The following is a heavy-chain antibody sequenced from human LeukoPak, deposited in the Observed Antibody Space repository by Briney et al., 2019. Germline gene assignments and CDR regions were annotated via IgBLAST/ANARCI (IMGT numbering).Heavy chain of an antibody. CDR2: ITGSGDNT. V-gene: IGHV3-23*01. CDR1: GFIFRNYA. D-gene: IGHD3-9*01. Sequence: GASLRLSCAASGFIFRNYAMGWVRQAPGKGLEWVSAITGSGDNTYYADSMKGRFTISRDNSKNTLYVEMNTLRADDTAVYYCAKWGDYDFLTGYYVSDFWGQGTLVTVSS. CDR3: AKWGDYDFLTGYYVSDF. J-gene: IGHJ4*02.